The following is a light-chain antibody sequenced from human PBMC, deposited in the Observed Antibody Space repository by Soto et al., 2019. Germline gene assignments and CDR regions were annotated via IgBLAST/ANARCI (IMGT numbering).Light chain of an antibody. J-gene: IGLJ3*02. CDR2: EVS. V-gene: IGLV2-14*01. CDR1: SSDVGGYNS. Sequence: QSALTQPASVSGSPGQSITISCTGTSSDVGGYNSVSWYQLHPGKAPELMIYEVSNRPSGVSNRFSGSKSGNTASLTISGLQAEDEADYYCSSYTNINTRVFGGGTQLTVL. CDR3: SSYTNINTRV.